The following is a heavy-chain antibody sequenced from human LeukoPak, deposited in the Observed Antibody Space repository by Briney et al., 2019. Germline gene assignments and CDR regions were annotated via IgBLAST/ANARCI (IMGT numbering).Heavy chain of an antibody. Sequence: GGSQRLSCAASGFTFSTYYMNWVRQAPGKGLEWVSSITTSSSYIYYADSVKGRFTISRDNAKNSLYLQMNSLRAEDTAVYYCARDWTGWSFDPWGQGTLVTVSS. J-gene: IGHJ5*02. V-gene: IGHV3-21*01. CDR1: GFTFSTYY. CDR2: ITTSSSYI. D-gene: IGHD3/OR15-3a*01. CDR3: ARDWTGWSFDP.